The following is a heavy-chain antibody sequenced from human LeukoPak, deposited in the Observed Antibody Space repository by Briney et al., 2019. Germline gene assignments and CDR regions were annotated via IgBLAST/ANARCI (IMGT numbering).Heavy chain of an antibody. Sequence: SETLSLTCTVSGGSISSYYWSWIRQPPGKGLEWIGYIYYSGSTNYNPSLKSRVTISVDTSKNQFSLKLSSVTAADTAVYYCAKGGASGSYIFDYWGQGTLVTVSS. D-gene: IGHD1-26*01. V-gene: IGHV4-59*01. CDR2: IYYSGST. CDR3: AKGGASGSYIFDY. CDR1: GGSISSYY. J-gene: IGHJ4*02.